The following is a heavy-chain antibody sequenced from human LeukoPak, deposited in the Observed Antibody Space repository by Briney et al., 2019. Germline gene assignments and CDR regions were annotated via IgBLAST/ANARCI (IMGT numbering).Heavy chain of an antibody. Sequence: SGGSLRLSCAASGFTFSSYAMSWVRQAPGKGLEWVSAISGSGGSTYYADSVKGRFTISRDNSKNTLYLQMNSLRAEDTAVYYCAKIDYDFWSGSRLGGWFDPWGQGTLVTVSS. CDR2: ISGSGGST. D-gene: IGHD3-3*01. V-gene: IGHV3-23*01. CDR3: AKIDYDFWSGSRLGGWFDP. J-gene: IGHJ5*02. CDR1: GFTFSSYA.